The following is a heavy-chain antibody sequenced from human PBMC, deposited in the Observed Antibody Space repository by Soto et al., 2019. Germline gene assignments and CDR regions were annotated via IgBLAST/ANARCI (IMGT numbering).Heavy chain of an antibody. CDR1: GGSFSGYY. CDR3: ARHALSISDSTLAYYYMDV. CDR2: INHSGST. V-gene: IGHV4-34*01. J-gene: IGHJ6*03. D-gene: IGHD2-21*02. Sequence: NPSETLSLTCAVYGGSFSGYYWSWIRQPPGKGLEWIGEINHSGSTNYNPSLKSRVTISVDTSKNQFSLKLSSVTAADTAVYYCARHALSISDSTLAYYYMDVWGKGTTVTVSS.